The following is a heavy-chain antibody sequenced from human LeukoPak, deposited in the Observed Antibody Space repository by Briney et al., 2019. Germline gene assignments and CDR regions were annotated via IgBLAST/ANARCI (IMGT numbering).Heavy chain of an antibody. J-gene: IGHJ6*03. CDR2: IYYSGST. CDR1: GGSVSSYY. V-gene: IGHV4-59*02. CDR3: ARGSSSWLDYYMDV. D-gene: IGHD6-13*01. Sequence: SETLSLTCTVSGGSVSSYYWSWIRQPPGKGPEWIGYIYYSGSTNYNPSLKSRVTISVDTSKNQFSLKLSSVTAADTALYYCARGSSSWLDYYMDVWGKGTTVTVSS.